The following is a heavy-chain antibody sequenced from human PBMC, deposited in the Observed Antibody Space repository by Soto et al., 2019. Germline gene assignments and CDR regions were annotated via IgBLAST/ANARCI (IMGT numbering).Heavy chain of an antibody. Sequence: QVQLVQSGAEVKKPGSSVKVSCKASGGTFSSYSSNWVRQAPGQGLEWMGEIIPIFGTANYAQKFQGRVTSTADESTSTAYMELSSLRSDDTAVYYCAIDGGRHSGGIDYWGQGTLVTVSS. D-gene: IGHD2-15*01. CDR1: GGTFSSYS. J-gene: IGHJ4*02. CDR2: IIPIFGTA. CDR3: AIDGGRHSGGIDY. V-gene: IGHV1-69*01.